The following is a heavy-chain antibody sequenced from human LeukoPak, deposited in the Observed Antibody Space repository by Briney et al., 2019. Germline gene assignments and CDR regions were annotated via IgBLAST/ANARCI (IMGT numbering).Heavy chain of an antibody. V-gene: IGHV3-23*01. CDR1: GFTFSSYA. CDR3: AKLYCSGSSCYSIDY. D-gene: IGHD2-15*01. J-gene: IGHJ4*02. Sequence: PGGSLRLSCAASGFTFSSYAMSWVRQAPGKGLEWVSAISGSGGSTYYADSVKGRFTISRDNSKNTLYLQMNSLRGEDTAVYYCAKLYCSGSSCYSIDYWGQGTLVTVSS. CDR2: ISGSGGST.